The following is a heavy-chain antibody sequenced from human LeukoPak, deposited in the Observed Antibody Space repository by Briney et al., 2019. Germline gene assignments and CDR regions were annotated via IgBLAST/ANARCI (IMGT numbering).Heavy chain of an antibody. Sequence: PGGSLRLSCAASGFTFSRYSMNWVRQAPGKGLEWVSYISSSSSYIYYADSVKGRFTISRDNTKNSLYLQMNSLRAEDTAVYYCARDSTYYDFWSGYHYWGQGTLVTVSS. CDR2: ISSSSSYI. V-gene: IGHV3-21*01. CDR1: GFTFSRYS. J-gene: IGHJ4*02. D-gene: IGHD3-3*01. CDR3: ARDSTYYDFWSGYHY.